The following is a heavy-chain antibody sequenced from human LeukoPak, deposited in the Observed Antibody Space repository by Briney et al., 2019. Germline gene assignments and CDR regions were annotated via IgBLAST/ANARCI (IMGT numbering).Heavy chain of an antibody. CDR1: VFTFHAHG. V-gene: IGHV3-20*04. Sequence: GGSLRLSCVASVFTFHAHGMNWVRQAPGKGLEWVSGITGNGGSISYADSVKGRFAISRDNTKNSLYLQMTSLKVEDTALYYCVKDGSYIAFDIWGLGTMVTVSS. J-gene: IGHJ3*02. CDR3: VKDGSYIAFDI. CDR2: ITGNGGSI. D-gene: IGHD1-26*01.